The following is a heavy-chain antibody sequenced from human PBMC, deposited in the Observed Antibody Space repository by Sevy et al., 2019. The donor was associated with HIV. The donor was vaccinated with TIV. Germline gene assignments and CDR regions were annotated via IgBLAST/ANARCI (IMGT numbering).Heavy chain of an antibody. J-gene: IGHJ4*02. CDR1: GFTFSTYN. CDR3: ARDGRTLNYYGSSGYNYYFDY. CDR2: ITDSSNYI. D-gene: IGHD3-22*01. Sequence: GGSLRLSCAAPGFTFSTYNMNWVRQAPGKGLEWVSSITDSSNYIYHADSVKGRFTISRDNAKNSLYLQMNSLRAEDTAVYFGARDGRTLNYYGSSGYNYYFDYWGQGTLVTVSS. V-gene: IGHV3-21*01.